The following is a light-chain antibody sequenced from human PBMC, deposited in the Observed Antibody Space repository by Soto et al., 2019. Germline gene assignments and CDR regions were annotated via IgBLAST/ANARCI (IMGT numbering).Light chain of an antibody. V-gene: IGKV3-15*01. CDR1: QSVSSN. CDR3: QQYSNWPLT. J-gene: IGKJ4*01. CDR2: GAS. Sequence: EIVMTQSPAALSVSPGERASLSCRASQSVSSNLAWYQQKPGQAPRLIFYGASSRATGIPARFSGSGSGTEFTLTISSLQSEDSAVSYCQQYSNWPLTFGGGTRVEIK.